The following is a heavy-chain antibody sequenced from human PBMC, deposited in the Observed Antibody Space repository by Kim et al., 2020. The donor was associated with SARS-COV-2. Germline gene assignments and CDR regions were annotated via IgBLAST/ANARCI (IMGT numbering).Heavy chain of an antibody. CDR2: IIPIFGTA. D-gene: IGHD3-9*01. CDR3: ARAAVHYDILTGYSELDAFDI. J-gene: IGHJ3*02. Sequence: SVKVSCKASGGTFSSYAISWVRQAPGQGLEWMGGIIPIFGTANYAQKFQGRVTITADESTSTAYMELSSLRSEDTAVYYCARAAVHYDILTGYSELDAFDIWGQGTMVTVSS. V-gene: IGHV1-69*13. CDR1: GGTFSSYA.